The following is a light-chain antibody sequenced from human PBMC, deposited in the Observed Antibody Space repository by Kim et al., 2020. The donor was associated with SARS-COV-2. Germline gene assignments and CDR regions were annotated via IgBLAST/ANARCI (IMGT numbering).Light chain of an antibody. V-gene: IGLV4-69*01. Sequence: QLVLTQSPSASASLGASVRLTCTLSSEYSTYAIAWHQHQPEKGPRFLVRLNSDGSHTKGDGIPDRFSGSGSGAERYLTISSLQSEDEADYYCQTWGTGIPVAFGGGTQLTVL. CDR1: SEYSTYA. CDR2: LNSDGSH. J-gene: IGLJ2*01. CDR3: QTWGTGIPVA.